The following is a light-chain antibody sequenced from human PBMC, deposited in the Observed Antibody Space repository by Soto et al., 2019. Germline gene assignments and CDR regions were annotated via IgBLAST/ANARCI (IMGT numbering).Light chain of an antibody. J-gene: IGLJ1*01. V-gene: IGLV2-14*01. Sequence: QSVLTQPASVSGSPGQSITISCTGTSSDVGGYNYVSWFQLHPGKAPKLSIYEVNNRPSGISSRFSGSKSGNTASLTISGLQAEDEADYYCSSYTSSSIDVFGTGTKAPS. CDR2: EVN. CDR3: SSYTSSSIDV. CDR1: SSDVGGYNY.